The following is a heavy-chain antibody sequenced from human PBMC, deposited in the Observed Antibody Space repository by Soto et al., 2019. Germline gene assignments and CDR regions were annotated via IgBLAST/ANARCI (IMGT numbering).Heavy chain of an antibody. CDR1: GFTFNNYN. V-gene: IGHV3-21*01. CDR3: AREPFTVIDYYHYYGLDV. CDR2: ISSSSRYI. J-gene: IGHJ6*02. D-gene: IGHD2-21*01. Sequence: EGSLRLSCAASGFTFNNYNMNWVRQAPGKGLEWVSSISSSSRYISYADSVKGRFTISRDNAKNSLLLQMNSLRAEDTAVYYCAREPFTVIDYYHYYGLDVWGQGTTVTVSS.